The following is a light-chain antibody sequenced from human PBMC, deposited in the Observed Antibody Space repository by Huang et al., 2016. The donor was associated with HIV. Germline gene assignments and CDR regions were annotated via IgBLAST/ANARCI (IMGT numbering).Light chain of an antibody. CDR1: QSVSRN. Sequence: EIVLTPSPATRSMSPGQRATLSCRASQSVSRNLAWFQQKPGQAPRLLIYGASTRASGSPARVMCCGSGTLFTLTISSLQSEDFAVYYCQQYNSWPPMYTFGQGTKLEV. V-gene: IGKV3-15*01. CDR2: GAS. J-gene: IGKJ2*01. CDR3: QQYNSWPPMYT.